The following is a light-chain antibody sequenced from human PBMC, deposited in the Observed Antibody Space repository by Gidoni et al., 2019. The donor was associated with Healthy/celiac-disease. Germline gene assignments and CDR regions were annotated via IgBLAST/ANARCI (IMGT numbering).Light chain of an antibody. Sequence: EIVLTNSPGTLSLSLGARATHSCRASQSVSSSYLAWNQQKPGQAHRLLIYGASSRATGIPDRLSGSGSGTDFTLTISRLEPEDFAVYYCQQYGSSPWTFGQGTKVEIK. V-gene: IGKV3-20*01. CDR1: QSVSSSY. J-gene: IGKJ1*01. CDR2: GAS. CDR3: QQYGSSPWT.